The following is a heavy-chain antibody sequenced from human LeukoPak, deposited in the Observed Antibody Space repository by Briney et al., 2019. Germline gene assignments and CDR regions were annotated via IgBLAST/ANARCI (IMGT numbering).Heavy chain of an antibody. Sequence: SETLSLTCTVSGASISVSNYYWGWIRQPPGKGLEWIGNIYYSGSTYYNPSLKSRVTISVATSKNQFSLKVSSVTAADTAVYYCVRDDVEMATIYWGQGTLVTVSS. V-gene: IGHV4-39*07. CDR2: IYYSGST. J-gene: IGHJ4*02. D-gene: IGHD5-24*01. CDR1: GASISVSNYY. CDR3: VRDDVEMATIY.